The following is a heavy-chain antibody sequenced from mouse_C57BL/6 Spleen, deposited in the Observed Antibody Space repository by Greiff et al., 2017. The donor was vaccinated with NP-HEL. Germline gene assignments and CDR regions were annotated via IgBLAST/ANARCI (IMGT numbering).Heavy chain of an antibody. CDR1: GFTFSDYG. CDR3: ARSGMVRGFAY. D-gene: IGHD2-3*01. J-gene: IGHJ3*01. CDR2: ISSGSSTI. V-gene: IGHV5-17*01. Sequence: EVQVVESGGGLVKPGGSLKLSCAASGFTFSDYGMHWVRQAPEKGLEWVAYISSGSSTIYYADTVKGRFTISRDNAKNNLFLQMTSLRAEDTAMYYCARSGMVRGFAYWGQGTLVTVSA.